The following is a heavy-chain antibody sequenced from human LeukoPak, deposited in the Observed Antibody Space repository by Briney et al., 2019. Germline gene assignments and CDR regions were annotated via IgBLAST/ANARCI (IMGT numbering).Heavy chain of an antibody. J-gene: IGHJ3*02. V-gene: IGHV4-59*08. Sequence: PSETLSLTCTVSGGSISSYYWSWIRQPPGKGLEWIGYIYYSGSTNYNPSLKSRATISVDTSKNQFSLKLSSVTAADTAVYYCARQLRYSLPDAFDIWGQGTMVTVSS. CDR1: GGSISSYY. CDR2: IYYSGST. CDR3: ARQLRYSLPDAFDI. D-gene: IGHD3-9*01.